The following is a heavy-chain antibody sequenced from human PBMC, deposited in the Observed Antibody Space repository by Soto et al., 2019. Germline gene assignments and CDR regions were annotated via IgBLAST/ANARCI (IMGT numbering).Heavy chain of an antibody. Sequence: SEPLSDTFPVSYDYIISVYYGWGCNHQPPGKGLEWIRSVFYSGDTYYNPSLESRLTISVDTSNHQFSLTLTSVTAADSVVYYCARHVGTGLYYLDFWVQGSLVTVSS. CDR2: VFYSGDT. J-gene: IGHJ4*02. V-gene: IGHV4-39*01. D-gene: IGHD2-2*02. CDR3: ARHVGTGLYYLDF. CDR1: YDYIISVYYG.